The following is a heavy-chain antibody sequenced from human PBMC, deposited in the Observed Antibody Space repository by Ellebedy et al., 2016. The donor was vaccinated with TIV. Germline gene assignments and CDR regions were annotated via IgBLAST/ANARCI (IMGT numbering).Heavy chain of an antibody. CDR1: GFTFSTYN. CDR2: IHSSGSPI. J-gene: IGHJ4*02. Sequence: PGGSLRLSCAASGFTFSTYNMNWVRQAPGKGLEWISYIHSSGSPIYYTDSVKGRFTISRDNAKNSLYLQMNSLRDEDTAVYYCTRSREFAMIDWGQGTLVTVSS. V-gene: IGHV3-48*02. D-gene: IGHD3-22*01. CDR3: TRSREFAMID.